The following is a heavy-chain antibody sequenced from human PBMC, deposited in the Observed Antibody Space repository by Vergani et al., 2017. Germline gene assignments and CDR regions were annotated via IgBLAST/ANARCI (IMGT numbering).Heavy chain of an antibody. CDR1: GFTFSSYA. CDR2: ISYDGSNK. Sequence: VQLVESGGGLVKPGGSLRLSCAASGFTFSSYAMSWVRQAPGKGLEWVAVISYDGSNKYYADSVKGRFTISRDNSKNTLYLQMNSLRAEDTAVYYCAKERTAMVTFGWFDPWGQGTLVTVSS. CDR3: AKERTAMVTFGWFDP. V-gene: IGHV3-30*18. J-gene: IGHJ5*02. D-gene: IGHD5-18*01.